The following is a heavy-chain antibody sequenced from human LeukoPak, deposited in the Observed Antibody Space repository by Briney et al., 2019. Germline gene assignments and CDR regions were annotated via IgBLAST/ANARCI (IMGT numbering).Heavy chain of an antibody. CDR3: ARCKAVAGTINAFDF. CDR2: NYPGDSEA. Sequence: GASLQISCKGSGYSFTSYWIGWVRQLPGKDLEWMGINYPGDSEARYSPSFQGQVTISVDKSINTAYLQWSSLKASDTAMYYCARCKAVAGTINAFDFWGQGTMVTVSS. V-gene: IGHV5-51*01. CDR1: GYSFTSYW. J-gene: IGHJ3*01. D-gene: IGHD6-19*01.